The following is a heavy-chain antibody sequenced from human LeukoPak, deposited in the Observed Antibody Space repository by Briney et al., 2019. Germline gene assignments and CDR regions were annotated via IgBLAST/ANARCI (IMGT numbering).Heavy chain of an antibody. Sequence: PSETLSLTCAVYGGSFSGYYWSWIRQPPGKGLERIGEINHSGSTNYNPSLKSRVTISVDTSKNQFSLKLSSVTAADTAVYYCARERTKWFDPWGQGTLVTVSS. V-gene: IGHV4-34*01. CDR2: INHSGST. CDR3: ARERTKWFDP. CDR1: GGSFSGYY. J-gene: IGHJ5*02.